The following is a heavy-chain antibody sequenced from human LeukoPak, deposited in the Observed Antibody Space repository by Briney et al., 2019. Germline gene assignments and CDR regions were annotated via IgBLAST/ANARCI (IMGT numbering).Heavy chain of an antibody. D-gene: IGHD3-22*01. CDR1: GGTFSSYA. CDR2: IIPIFGTA. Sequence: SVKVSCKASGGTFSSYAISWVRQAPGQGLEWMGRIIPIFGTANYAQKFQGRVTITTDESTSTAYMELSSLGSEDTAVYYCARHSGYYYVSDAFDIWGQGTMVTVSS. J-gene: IGHJ3*02. CDR3: ARHSGYYYVSDAFDI. V-gene: IGHV1-69*05.